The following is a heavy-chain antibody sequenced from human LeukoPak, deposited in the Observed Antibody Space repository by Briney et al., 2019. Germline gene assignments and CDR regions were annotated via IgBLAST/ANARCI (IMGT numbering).Heavy chain of an antibody. CDR1: GFTFSSYS. CDR3: ARDISTDDAFDI. CDR2: ISSSSSYI. V-gene: IGHV3-21*01. Sequence: GGSLRLSCAASGFTFSSYSMNWVRQAPGKGLEWVSSISSSSSYIYYADSVKGRFTISRDNAKNSLYLQMNSLRAEDTAVYYCARDISTDDAFDIWGQGTMVTVSS. J-gene: IGHJ3*02.